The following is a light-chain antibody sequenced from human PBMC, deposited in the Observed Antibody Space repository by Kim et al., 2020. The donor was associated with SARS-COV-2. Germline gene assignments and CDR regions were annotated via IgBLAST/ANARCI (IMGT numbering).Light chain of an antibody. J-gene: IGKJ1*01. CDR1: HGVSIY. V-gene: IGKV1-27*01. CDR3: HQYNSAPRT. CDR2: AAS. Sequence: DIQMTQSPSSLSASVGDRVTITCRASHGVSIYLAWYQQKPGKVPKLLIYAASTLQSGVPSRFSGSGSGTDFTLTISSLQPEDVAGYYCHQYNSAPRTFGEGTKVEIK.